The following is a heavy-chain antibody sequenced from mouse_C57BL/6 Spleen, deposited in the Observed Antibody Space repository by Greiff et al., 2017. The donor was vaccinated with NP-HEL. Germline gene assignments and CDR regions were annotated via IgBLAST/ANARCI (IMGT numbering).Heavy chain of an antibody. CDR1: GYTFTSYW. CDR2: IDPSDSYT. CDR3: ARGYYGSSSHWYFDV. J-gene: IGHJ1*03. V-gene: IGHV1-50*01. Sequence: QVQLKQPGAELVKPGASVKLSCKASGYTFTSYWMQWVKQRPGQGLEWIGEIDPSDSYTNYNQKFKGKATLTVDTSSSTAYMQLSSLTSEDSAVYYCARGYYGSSSHWYFDVWGTGTTVTVSS. D-gene: IGHD1-1*01.